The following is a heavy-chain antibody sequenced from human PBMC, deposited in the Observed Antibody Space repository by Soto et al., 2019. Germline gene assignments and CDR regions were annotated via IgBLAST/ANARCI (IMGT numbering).Heavy chain of an antibody. CDR2: INYSGRT. D-gene: IGHD7-27*01. Sequence: QLQLQESGPGLVKPSETLSLTCTVSGGSISSYYWGWIRRPPGKGLEWMGSINYSGRTYYNPSLKSRAPLSGDTSNTQSSPKLSAVTAADTAVYYCARRWGYSFDYWGQGTLVTVSS. CDR3: ARRWGYSFDY. V-gene: IGHV4-39*01. CDR1: GGSISSYY. J-gene: IGHJ4*02.